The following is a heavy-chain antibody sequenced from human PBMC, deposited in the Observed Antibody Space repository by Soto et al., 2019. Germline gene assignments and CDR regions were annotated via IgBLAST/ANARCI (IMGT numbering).Heavy chain of an antibody. CDR3: ASMIGDPVLSFDS. J-gene: IGHJ5*01. D-gene: IGHD3-10*02. CDR2: IFYSGST. CDR1: GGSISSYY. V-gene: IGHV4-59*01. Sequence: QVQLQESGPGLVKPSETLSLTCTVSGGSISSYYWSWIRQPPGKGLEWIGFIFYSGSTSYNPSRNSRVTISIDTSEYQFSLQLNSVTAADTAVYYCASMIGDPVLSFDSWGQGTLVAVSS.